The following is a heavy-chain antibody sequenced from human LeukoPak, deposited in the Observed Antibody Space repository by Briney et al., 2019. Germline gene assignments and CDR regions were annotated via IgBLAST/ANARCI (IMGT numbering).Heavy chain of an antibody. CDR3: ASVYGSGSYFHYYYGMDV. D-gene: IGHD3-10*01. CDR1: GFTFGDYL. V-gene: IGHV3-48*03. Sequence: PGRSLRLSCTASGFTFGDYLMNWVRQAPGKGLEWVSYISSSGSTIYYADSVKGRFTISRDNAKNSLYLQMNSLRAEDTAVYYCASVYGSGSYFHYYYGMDVWGQGTTVTVSS. CDR2: ISSSGSTI. J-gene: IGHJ6*02.